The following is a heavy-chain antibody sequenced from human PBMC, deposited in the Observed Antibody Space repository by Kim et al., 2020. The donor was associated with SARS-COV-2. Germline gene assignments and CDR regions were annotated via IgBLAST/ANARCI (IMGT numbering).Heavy chain of an antibody. Sequence: SETLSLTCTVSGGSLSGYSWSWIRQPPGKTLEWIGFIYSSGSTNYNPSLRGRVTMSADPSQNQFSLRLDSVNAADTAVYYCARHVAAVGRRGYDYWGPGTLVTVSS. CDR3: ARHVAAVGRRGYDY. D-gene: IGHD6-13*01. CDR2: IYSSGST. CDR1: GGSLSGYS. J-gene: IGHJ4*02. V-gene: IGHV4-59*08.